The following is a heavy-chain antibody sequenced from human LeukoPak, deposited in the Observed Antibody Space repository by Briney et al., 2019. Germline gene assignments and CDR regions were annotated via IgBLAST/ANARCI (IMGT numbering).Heavy chain of an antibody. CDR3: ASLLLCYGCSTSSDSFDI. CDR1: GFTFSSYG. V-gene: IGHV3-23*01. J-gene: IGHJ3*02. D-gene: IGHD6-6*01. CDR2: ISGSGRST. Sequence: GGSLRLSCAASGFTFSSYGMSWVRQAPGKGLEWVSAISGSGRSTYYADSVKGRFTITRDNAKNTLFLQMNNLRAEDTAVYYCASLLLCYGCSTSSDSFDIWGQGTMVTVSS.